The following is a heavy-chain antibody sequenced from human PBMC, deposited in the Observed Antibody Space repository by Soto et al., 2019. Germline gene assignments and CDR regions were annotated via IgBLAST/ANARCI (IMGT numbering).Heavy chain of an antibody. V-gene: IGHV3-30-3*01. CDR2: ISYDGSNK. D-gene: IGHD2-15*01. CDR1: GFTFSSYA. CDR3: ARDGTDYSLFHYYYGMDV. Sequence: PGGSLILSCAASGFTFSSYAMHWVRQAPGKGLEWVAVISYDGSNKYYADSVKGRFTISRDNSKNTLYLQMNSLRAEDTAVYYCARDGTDYSLFHYYYGMDVWGQGTTVTVSS. J-gene: IGHJ6*02.